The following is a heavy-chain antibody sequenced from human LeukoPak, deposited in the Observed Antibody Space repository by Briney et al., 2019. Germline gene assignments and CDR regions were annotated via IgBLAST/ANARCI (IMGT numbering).Heavy chain of an antibody. D-gene: IGHD3-3*01. J-gene: IGHJ6*03. CDR3: ARGRYYDFWSGHYTGGFYYMDV. CDR1: GDSNSNYY. Sequence: PSETLSLTCSVSGDSNSNYYWIWIRQAPGKGLEFIGYISGSGSTNHSPSLKSRVSISVAASKKQFFLDLSSVTAADTAVYFCARGRYYDFWSGHYTGGFYYMDVWGKGTTVTVS. V-gene: IGHV4-59*01. CDR2: ISGSGST.